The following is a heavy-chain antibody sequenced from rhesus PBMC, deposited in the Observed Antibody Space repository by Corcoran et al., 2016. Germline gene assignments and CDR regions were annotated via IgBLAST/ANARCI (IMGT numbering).Heavy chain of an antibody. V-gene: IGHV1-198*02. CDR3: ARASYYDSGYYTFDY. Sequence: QVQLVQSGAEVKKPGASVKVSCKASGFTFGSYAINWVRQAPGQGLEWMGVIIPLVGITTYAEKFQGRVTITAETSKSTAYMELSSLRSEDTAVYYCARASYYDSGYYTFDYWGQGVLVTVSS. CDR1: GFTFGSYA. CDR2: IIPLVGIT. J-gene: IGHJ4*01. D-gene: IGHD3-28*01.